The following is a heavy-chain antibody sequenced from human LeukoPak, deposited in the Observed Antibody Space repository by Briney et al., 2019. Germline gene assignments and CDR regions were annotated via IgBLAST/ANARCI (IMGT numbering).Heavy chain of an antibody. CDR1: GFTFSSYG. CDR2: IRYDGSNK. Sequence: GGSLRLSCAASGFTFSSYGMHWVRQAPGKGLEWVAFIRYDGSNKYYADSVKGRFTISRDNSKNTLYLQMNSLRAEDTAVYYCAKDKAMTSSSWFHGFDYWGQGTLVTVSS. V-gene: IGHV3-30*02. D-gene: IGHD6-13*01. J-gene: IGHJ4*02. CDR3: AKDKAMTSSSWFHGFDY.